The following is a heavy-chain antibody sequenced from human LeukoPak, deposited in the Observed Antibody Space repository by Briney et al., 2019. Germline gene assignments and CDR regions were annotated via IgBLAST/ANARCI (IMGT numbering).Heavy chain of an antibody. V-gene: IGHV4-39*07. D-gene: IGHD3-22*01. J-gene: IGHJ4*02. CDR3: ASVNYRSGHYYVLDY. CDR2: IYYSGST. Sequence: PSETLSLTCTVFRGSISSSSHYWGWIRQPPGKGLEWIGSIYYSGSTYSNVSLKSRISISVDTSKNQFSLKLSSVTAADTAVYYCASVNYRSGHYYVLDYWGQGMLVTVSS. CDR1: RGSISSSSHY.